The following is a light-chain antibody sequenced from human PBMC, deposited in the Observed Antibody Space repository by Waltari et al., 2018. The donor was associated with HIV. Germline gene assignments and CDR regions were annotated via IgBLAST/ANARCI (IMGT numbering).Light chain of an antibody. CDR3: QQTYSVSIT. V-gene: IGKV1-39*01. J-gene: IGKJ5*01. CDR1: QNIKTL. Sequence: QLTQSLSSLSASLGDKVTITCRESQNIKTLLNWYQMRPGKAPRLLIYGVSGLPAGVPARITGGGSGSDFTLTINNLQPEDFASYFCQQTYSVSITFGPGTRVEI. CDR2: GVS.